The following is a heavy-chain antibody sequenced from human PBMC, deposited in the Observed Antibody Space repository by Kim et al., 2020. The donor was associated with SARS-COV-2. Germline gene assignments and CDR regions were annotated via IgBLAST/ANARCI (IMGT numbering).Heavy chain of an antibody. CDR2: IYYSGST. CDR3: ARVRDWTYGSGSYVFDP. CDR1: GGSISSSSYY. V-gene: IGHV4-39*07. J-gene: IGHJ5*02. D-gene: IGHD3-10*01. Sequence: SETLSLTCTVSGGSISSSSYYWGWIRQPPGKGLEWIGSIYYSGSTYYNPSLKSRVTISVDTSKNQFSLKLSSVTAADTAVYYCARVRDWTYGSGSYVFDPWGQGTLVTVSS.